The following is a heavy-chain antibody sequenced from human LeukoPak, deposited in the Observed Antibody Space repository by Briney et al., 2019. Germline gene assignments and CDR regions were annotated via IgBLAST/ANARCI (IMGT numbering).Heavy chain of an antibody. V-gene: IGHV3-9*03. CDR2: SSWNSGSI. CDR1: GFTFDDYA. CDR3: AKDRDSYSSSLDY. D-gene: IGHD6-6*01. J-gene: IGHJ4*02. Sequence: GGSLRLSCAASGFTFDDYAMHWVRQAPGKGLELVSGSSWNSGSIAYADSVKGRFTISRDNAKNSLYLQMNSLRAEDMALYYCAKDRDSYSSSLDYWGQGTLVTVSS.